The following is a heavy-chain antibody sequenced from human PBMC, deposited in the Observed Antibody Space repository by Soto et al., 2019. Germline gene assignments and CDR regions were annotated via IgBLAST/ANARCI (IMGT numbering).Heavy chain of an antibody. D-gene: IGHD5-12*01. Sequence: GGSLRLSCAASGFTFSSYGMHWVRQAPGKGLEWVAVISYDGSNKYYADSVKGRFTISRDNSKNTMYLQMNSLRAEDTAVYYCAKDSAEWLRLVNYGMDVWGQGTTVTVSS. V-gene: IGHV3-30*18. CDR3: AKDSAEWLRLVNYGMDV. CDR1: GFTFSSYG. J-gene: IGHJ6*02. CDR2: ISYDGSNK.